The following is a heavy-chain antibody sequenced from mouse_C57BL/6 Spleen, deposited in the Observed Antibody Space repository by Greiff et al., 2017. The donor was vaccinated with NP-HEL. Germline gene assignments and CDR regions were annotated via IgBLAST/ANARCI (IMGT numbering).Heavy chain of an antibody. CDR1: GFSLISYG. D-gene: IGHD2-4*01. CDR3: AKKGDYDYDGEYYYAMDY. Sequence: VMLVESGPGLVAPSQSLSITCTVSGFSLISYGVSWVRQPPGKGLEWLGVIWGDGSTNYHSALISKLGISKDNSKSQVFLKLNRLQTDDTATYYCAKKGDYDYDGEYYYAMDYWGQGTSVTVSS. V-gene: IGHV2-3*01. J-gene: IGHJ4*01. CDR2: IWGDGST.